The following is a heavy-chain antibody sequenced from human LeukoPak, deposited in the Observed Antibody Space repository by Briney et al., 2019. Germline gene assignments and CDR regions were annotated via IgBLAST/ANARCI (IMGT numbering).Heavy chain of an antibody. V-gene: IGHV1-18*01. Sequence: ASVKVSCKASGYTFTSYGISWVRQAPGQGLEWMGWISTYNGDTDYAQKLQGRVTMTTDTSTSTAYMELRGLRSDDTAVYYCARDPGQYYDILTGYYTPYYFDYWGQGTLVTVSS. CDR2: ISTYNGDT. J-gene: IGHJ4*02. CDR3: ARDPGQYYDILTGYYTPYYFDY. CDR1: GYTFTSYG. D-gene: IGHD3-9*01.